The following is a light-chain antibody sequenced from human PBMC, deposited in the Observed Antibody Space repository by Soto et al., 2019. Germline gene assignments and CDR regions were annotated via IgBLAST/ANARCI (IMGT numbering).Light chain of an antibody. Sequence: SYELTQPPSVSVAPGQTARITCGGNNSGSKSVHWYQQKPGQAPVLVVYDDSDRPSGIPERFSGSNSGNTATLTISRVEAGDEADYYCQVWDSSSDSGVFGGGTKVTVL. CDR3: QVWDSSSDSGV. CDR2: DDS. V-gene: IGLV3-21*02. J-gene: IGLJ2*01. CDR1: NSGSKS.